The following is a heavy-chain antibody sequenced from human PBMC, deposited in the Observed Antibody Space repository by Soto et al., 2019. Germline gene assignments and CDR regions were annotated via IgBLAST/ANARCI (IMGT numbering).Heavy chain of an antibody. J-gene: IGHJ6*02. Sequence: ASVKVSCKASGYTFTRYGFSWVRQAPGQGLEWMGWISTYNENTKYAQKFQGRVTMITDTSTSKAYMELRSLTSDDTAVYYCAREGHCSSGRCALSSNDYSGLDVWG. CDR1: GYTFTRYG. V-gene: IGHV1-18*01. CDR3: AREGHCSSGRCALSSNDYSGLDV. CDR2: ISTYNENT. D-gene: IGHD2-15*01.